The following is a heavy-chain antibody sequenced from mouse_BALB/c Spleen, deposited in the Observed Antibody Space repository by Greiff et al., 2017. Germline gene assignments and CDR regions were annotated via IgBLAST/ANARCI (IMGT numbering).Heavy chain of an antibody. CDR3: ARAGGVFYAMDY. V-gene: IGHV5-15*02. CDR2: ISNLAYSI. J-gene: IGHJ4*01. Sequence: EVQRVESGGGLVQPGGSRKLSCAASGFTFSDYGMAWVRQAPGKGPEWVAFISNLAYSIYYADTVTGRFTISRENAKNTLYLDMSSLRSEDTAMYYCARAGGVFYAMDYWGQGTSVTVSS. CDR1: GFTFSDYG.